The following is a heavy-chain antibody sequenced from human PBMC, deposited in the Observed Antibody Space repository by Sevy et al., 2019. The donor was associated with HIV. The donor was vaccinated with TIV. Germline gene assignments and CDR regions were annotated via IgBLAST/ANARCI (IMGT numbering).Heavy chain of an antibody. Sequence: GGSLRLSCAASGFTFINYGMYWVRQAPGKGLEWVAFVSSDESNKYYVESVKGRFTISRDNSKNTLYLQMNSLRPEDRAVXXCARDAQRLPLGELSRIPSARGGMDVWGQGTAVTVSS. CDR2: VSSDESNK. J-gene: IGHJ6*02. D-gene: IGHD3-16*02. CDR3: ARDAQRLPLGELSRIPSARGGMDV. V-gene: IGHV3-33*07. CDR1: GFTFINYG.